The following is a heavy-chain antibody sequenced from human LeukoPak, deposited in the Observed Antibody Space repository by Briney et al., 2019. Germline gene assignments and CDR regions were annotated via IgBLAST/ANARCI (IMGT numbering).Heavy chain of an antibody. CDR1: GGSISSNY. J-gene: IGHJ4*02. Sequence: TSETLSLTCTVSGGSISSNYWCWIWQPAVPGLELIGRIYTSGSTNYNPSLKSRVTISVDKSKNQFSLKLSSVTAADTAVYYCARSRGWLDYFDYWGQGTLVTVSS. CDR3: ARSRGWLDYFDY. CDR2: IYTSGST. V-gene: IGHV4-4*07. D-gene: IGHD6-19*01.